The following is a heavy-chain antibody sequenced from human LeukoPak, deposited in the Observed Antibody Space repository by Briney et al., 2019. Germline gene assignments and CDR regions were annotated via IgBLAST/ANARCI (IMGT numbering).Heavy chain of an antibody. V-gene: IGHV3-53*01. CDR2: IYSGGST. CDR1: GFTVSSNY. CDR3: ARDRGIAAAHY. D-gene: IGHD6-13*01. J-gene: IGHJ4*02. Sequence: HPGGSLRLSCAASGFTVSSNYMSWVRQAPGKGLEWVSDIYSGGSTYYADSVKGRFTISRDNSKNTLYLQMNSLRAEDTAVYYCARDRGIAAAHYWGQGTLVTVSS.